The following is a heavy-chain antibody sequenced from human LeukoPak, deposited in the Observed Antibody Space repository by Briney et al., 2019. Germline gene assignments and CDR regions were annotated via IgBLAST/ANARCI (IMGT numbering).Heavy chain of an antibody. CDR2: IYYSGST. Sequence: SETLSLTCTVSGGSISSYYWSWIRRPPGKGLEWIGYIYYSGSTNYNPSLKSRVTISVDTSKNQFSLKLSSVTAADTAVYYCARGYGDYYFDYWGQGTLVTVSS. CDR1: GGSISSYY. CDR3: ARGYGDYYFDY. D-gene: IGHD4-17*01. J-gene: IGHJ4*02. V-gene: IGHV4-59*01.